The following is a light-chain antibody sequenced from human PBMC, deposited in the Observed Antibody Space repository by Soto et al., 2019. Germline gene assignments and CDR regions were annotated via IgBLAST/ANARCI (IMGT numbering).Light chain of an antibody. CDR3: SSYAGSNTYV. V-gene: IGLV2-8*01. CDR2: EVI. J-gene: IGLJ1*01. Sequence: QSALTQPPSASGSPGQSVTISCTGTSSDVGGYNYVSWYQQHPGKAPKLMIYEVIKRPSVVPDRFSGSKSGNTASLTVSGLQAEDEADYYCSSYAGSNTYVFGTGTKLTVL. CDR1: SSDVGGYNY.